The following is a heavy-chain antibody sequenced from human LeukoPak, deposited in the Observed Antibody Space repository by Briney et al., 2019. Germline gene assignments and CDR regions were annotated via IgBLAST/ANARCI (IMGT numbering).Heavy chain of an antibody. V-gene: IGHV3-23*01. D-gene: IGHD6-19*01. Sequence: PGESLRLSCAASGFTFSGYAMYWVRQAPGKGLEWGSSIQASGGATYYADSVKGRFTISRDNSKNTFYLQMNSLRAEDTALYYCGKGSGSGWYGWFALGGQGTLVTVSS. CDR1: GFTFSGYA. CDR3: GKGSGSGWYGWFAL. CDR2: IQASGGAT. J-gene: IGHJ5*02.